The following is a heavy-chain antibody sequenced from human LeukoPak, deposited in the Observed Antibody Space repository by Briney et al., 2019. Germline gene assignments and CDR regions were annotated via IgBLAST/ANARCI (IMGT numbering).Heavy chain of an antibody. Sequence: SVKVSCKASGGTFSSYAISWVRQAPGQGLEWMGGIIPIFGTANYAQKFQGRVTITADESTSTAYMELSSLRSEDTAVYYCARDRFQVGATLADWYFDLWGRGTLVTVSS. CDR3: ARDRFQVGATLADWYFDL. V-gene: IGHV1-69*13. CDR1: GGTFSSYA. D-gene: IGHD1-26*01. CDR2: IIPIFGTA. J-gene: IGHJ2*01.